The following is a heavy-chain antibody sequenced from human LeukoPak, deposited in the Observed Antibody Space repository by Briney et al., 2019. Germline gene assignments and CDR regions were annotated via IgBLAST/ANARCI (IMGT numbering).Heavy chain of an antibody. V-gene: IGHV4-39*07. CDR1: GGSISSRSYY. D-gene: IGHD6-19*01. CDR2: IYYSRST. J-gene: IGHJ2*01. CDR3: ARVGQKLERIAVAGTAVWRANWYFDL. Sequence: ASETLSLTCTVCGGSISSRSYYSGWIRQPPGKGLEWIGSIYYSRSTYSNPSLKSRVTMSLDPSINHFYLKQISGTAADTAVYYCARVGQKLERIAVAGTAVWRANWYFDLWGRGTLVTVSS.